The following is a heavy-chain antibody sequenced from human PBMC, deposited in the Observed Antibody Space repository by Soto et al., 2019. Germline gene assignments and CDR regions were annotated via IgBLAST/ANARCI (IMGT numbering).Heavy chain of an antibody. CDR1: GFTFSSYG. CDR2: IWYDGSNK. CDR3: ARDNRGRTYYYDSSGYIDY. D-gene: IGHD3-22*01. V-gene: IGHV3-33*01. J-gene: IGHJ4*02. Sequence: QVQRVESGGGVVQPGRSLRLSCAASGFTFSSYGMHWVRQAPGKGLEWVAVIWYDGSNKYYADSVKGRFTISRDNSKNTLYLQMNSLRAEDTAVYYCARDNRGRTYYYDSSGYIDYWGQGTLVTVSS.